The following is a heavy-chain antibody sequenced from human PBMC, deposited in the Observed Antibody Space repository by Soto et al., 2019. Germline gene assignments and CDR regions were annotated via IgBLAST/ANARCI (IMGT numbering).Heavy chain of an antibody. CDR3: AKDAGYLDY. J-gene: IGHJ4*02. D-gene: IGHD2-15*01. Sequence: GGSLRLSCAASGFTFSSYGMHWVRQAPGKGLEWVAVISYDGSNKYYADSVKGRFTISRDNSKNTLYLQMNSLRAEDTAVYYCAKDAGYLDYWGQGTLVTVSS. CDR2: ISYDGSNK. CDR1: GFTFSSYG. V-gene: IGHV3-30*18.